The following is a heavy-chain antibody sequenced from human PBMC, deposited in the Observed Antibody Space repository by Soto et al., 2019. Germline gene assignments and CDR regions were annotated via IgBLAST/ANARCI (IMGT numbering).Heavy chain of an antibody. J-gene: IGHJ6*02. CDR1: GFTFNSFG. CDR3: ARTGLQIVQATSYYYGLDV. V-gene: IGHV3-33*01. Sequence: QVQLVESGGGVVQPGTSLRLSCEASGFTFNSFGMHWVRQAPGEGLQWVAMIWHDGTNKYYVDSVKGRFTISRDNSKXXLXXQMNNLRAEDTAVYYCARTGLQIVQATSYYYGLDVWGQGTTVTVSS. CDR2: IWHDGTNK. D-gene: IGHD2-8*01.